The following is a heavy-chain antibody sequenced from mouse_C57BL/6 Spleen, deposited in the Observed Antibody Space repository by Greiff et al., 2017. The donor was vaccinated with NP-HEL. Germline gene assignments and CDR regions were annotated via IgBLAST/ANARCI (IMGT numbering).Heavy chain of an antibody. CDR2: SDPSDSYT. D-gene: IGHD1-1*01. Sequence: QVQLQQPGAELVMPGASVKLSCKASGYTFTSYWMHWVKQRPGQGLEWIGESDPSDSYTNYNQKFKGKSTLTVDKSSSTAYMQLSSLTSEDSAVYYCARSGGSSSWFAYWGQGTLVTVSA. CDR3: ARSGGSSSWFAY. V-gene: IGHV1-69*01. J-gene: IGHJ3*01. CDR1: GYTFTSYW.